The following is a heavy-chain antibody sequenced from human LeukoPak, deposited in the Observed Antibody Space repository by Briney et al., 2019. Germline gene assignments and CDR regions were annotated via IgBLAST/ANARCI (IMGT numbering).Heavy chain of an antibody. CDR3: ARDEGSTYNQLDY. Sequence: ASVKVSCKASGYTFDNFYIHWVRQAPGQGPEWMGWINGNDGSTQYAQKFQGRVTMTRVTAISTVYTDLSGLRPDDTAIYYCARDEGSTYNQLDYWGQGTLVTVSS. CDR1: GYTFDNFY. CDR2: INGNDGST. D-gene: IGHD1-14*01. J-gene: IGHJ4*02. V-gene: IGHV1-2*02.